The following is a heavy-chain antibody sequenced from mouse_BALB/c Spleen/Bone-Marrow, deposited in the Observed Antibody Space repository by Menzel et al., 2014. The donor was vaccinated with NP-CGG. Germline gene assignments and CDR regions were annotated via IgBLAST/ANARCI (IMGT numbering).Heavy chain of an antibody. J-gene: IGHJ2*01. D-gene: IGHD6-5*01. CDR2: FHPYDDDT. CDR1: GYPFTTYP. Sequence: VQLQQSGAELVKPGASVKMSCKAFGYPFTTYPIEWMRQNHRKNLEWIGNFHPYDDDTKYNEQFKGKAKLTVDKSSTTVSLELSRLTSDDSAVYYCARGAYGLFDYWGQGTTLTVSS. V-gene: IGHV1-47*01. CDR3: ARGAYGLFDY.